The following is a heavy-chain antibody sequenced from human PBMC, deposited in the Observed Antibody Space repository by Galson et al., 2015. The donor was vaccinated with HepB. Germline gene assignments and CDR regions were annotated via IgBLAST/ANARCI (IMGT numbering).Heavy chain of an antibody. CDR1: GFIFSNYA. J-gene: IGHJ6*03. D-gene: IGHD6-6*01. Sequence: SLRLSCAASGFIFSNYAMTRVRQAPGKGLEWVSPISASGGSTYYADSVKGRFTISRDNSKNTLYLQMNSLRVEDTAIYYCAKGSSSSVYYYYMDVWGKGTAVTVSS. V-gene: IGHV3-23*01. CDR3: AKGSSSSVYYYYMDV. CDR2: ISASGGST.